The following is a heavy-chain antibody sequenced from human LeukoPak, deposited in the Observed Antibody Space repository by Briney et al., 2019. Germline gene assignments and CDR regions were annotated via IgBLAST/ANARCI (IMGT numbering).Heavy chain of an antibody. J-gene: IGHJ2*01. D-gene: IGHD4-17*01. Sequence: SETLSLTCTVSGGSISSYYWSWIRQPAGKGLEWIGSIYHSGSTYYNPSLKSRVTISVDTSKNQFSLKLSSVTAADTAVYYCARHRRRVYGDLKRWYFDLWGRGTLVTVSS. CDR1: GGSISSYY. CDR3: ARHRRRVYGDLKRWYFDL. V-gene: IGHV4-59*08. CDR2: IYHSGST.